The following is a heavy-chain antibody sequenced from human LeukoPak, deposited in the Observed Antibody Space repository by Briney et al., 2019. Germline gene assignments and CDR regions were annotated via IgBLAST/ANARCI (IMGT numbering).Heavy chain of an antibody. CDR1: RFTFSTYW. J-gene: IGHJ4*02. CDR3: ARSGSYAALHY. D-gene: IGHD1-26*01. Sequence: GGPLRLSCAASRFTFSTYWMHWVRQAPGKGLEWVGRIRNKARSYTTEYAASVKGRFTISRDDSKNSLYLQMNSLKTEDTAVYYCARSGSYAALHYWGQGALLTVPS. V-gene: IGHV3-72*01. CDR2: IRNKARSYTT.